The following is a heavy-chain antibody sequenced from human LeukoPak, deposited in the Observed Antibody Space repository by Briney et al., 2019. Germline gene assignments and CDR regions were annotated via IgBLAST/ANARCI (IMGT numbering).Heavy chain of an antibody. CDR3: ARHPGAPFYIVVVPAVPFDP. V-gene: IGHV5-10-1*01. D-gene: IGHD2-2*01. J-gene: IGHJ5*02. Sequence: GESLKISCKGSGYSFTSYWISWVRQMPGKGLEWMGRIDPSDSYTNYSPSFQGHVTISADKSISTAYLQWSSLKASDTAMYYCARHPGAPFYIVVVPAVPFDPWGQGALVTVSS. CDR1: GYSFTSYW. CDR2: IDPSDSYT.